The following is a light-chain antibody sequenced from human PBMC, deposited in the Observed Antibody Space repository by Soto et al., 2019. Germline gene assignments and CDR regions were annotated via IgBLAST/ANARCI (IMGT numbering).Light chain of an antibody. J-gene: IGLJ1*01. CDR1: SSDVGSYDF. Sequence: QLVLTQPASVSGSPGQSITMSCTGTSSDVGSYDFDSWYQQHPGKAPKLLIYEVSNRPSGVSARFSGSKSDNTASLTISGLQAADEADYFCSSYSSSTVRYVFGSGTKITVL. V-gene: IGLV2-14*01. CDR2: EVS. CDR3: SSYSSSTVRYV.